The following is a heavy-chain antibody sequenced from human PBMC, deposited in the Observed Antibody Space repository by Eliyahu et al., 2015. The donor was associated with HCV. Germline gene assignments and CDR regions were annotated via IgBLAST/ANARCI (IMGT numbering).Heavy chain of an antibody. D-gene: IGHD3-10*01. J-gene: IGHJ4*02. CDR3: VRDNGVRGWDY. Sequence: EVQLVESGGGLVQPGGSLRLSXAASGFTFSTYSMHWVRQAPGKGLEWVSYITSSSSTIXYADSVKGRVTISRDSAKNSLYLQMNSLRTEDTAVYYCVRDNGVRGWDYWGQGTLVTVSS. V-gene: IGHV3-48*01. CDR1: GFTFSTYS. CDR2: ITSSSSTI.